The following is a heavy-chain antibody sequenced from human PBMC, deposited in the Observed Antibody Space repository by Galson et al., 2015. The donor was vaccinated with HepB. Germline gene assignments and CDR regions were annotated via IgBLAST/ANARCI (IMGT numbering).Heavy chain of an antibody. CDR1: GGSISSGSYY. CDR2: IYTSGST. D-gene: IGHD6-19*01. J-gene: IGHJ4*02. Sequence: TLSLTCTVSGGSISSGSYYWSWIRQPAGKGLEWIGRIYTSGSTNYNPSLKSRVTMSVDTSKNQFSLKLSSVTAADTAVYYCARGARLGWFDYWGQGTLVTVSS. V-gene: IGHV4-61*02. CDR3: ARGARLGWFDY.